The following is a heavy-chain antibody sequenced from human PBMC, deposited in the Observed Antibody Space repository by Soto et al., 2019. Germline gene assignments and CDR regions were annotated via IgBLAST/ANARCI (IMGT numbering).Heavy chain of an antibody. V-gene: IGHV4-30-2*01. Sequence: QLQLQESGSGLVKPSQTLSLTCAVSGGSINTATHSWSWIRQPPGKGLEWIGYIYHSGSTYYNPSVKSRVTISIDQANNLFPLRLGSVTAADTAVYYCAGGGGVTTTGDDYWGQGILVTVSS. CDR2: IYHSGST. J-gene: IGHJ4*02. CDR3: AGGGGVTTTGDDY. CDR1: GGSINTATHS. D-gene: IGHD4-4*01.